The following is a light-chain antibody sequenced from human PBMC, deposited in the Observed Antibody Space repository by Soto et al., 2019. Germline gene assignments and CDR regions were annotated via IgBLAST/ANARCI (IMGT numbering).Light chain of an antibody. V-gene: IGLV1-36*01. CDR1: SFNIGDNA. Sequence: QSVLTQPPSVAAAPRQRVTISCSGSSFNIGDNAVNWYQQFPGKAPKLLIYYDDLLPSGVSDRFSGSKSGTSASLVISGLQSDDEDDYYCSAWDDTLNGVVFGTGTKLTAL. J-gene: IGLJ1*01. CDR3: SAWDDTLNGVV. CDR2: YDD.